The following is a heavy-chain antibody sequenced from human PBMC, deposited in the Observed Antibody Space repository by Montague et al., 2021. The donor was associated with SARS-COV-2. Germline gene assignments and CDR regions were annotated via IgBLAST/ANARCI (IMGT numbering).Heavy chain of an antibody. CDR3: AKDLEEFITIFGVVTKPPLGMDV. Sequence: SLRLSCSASGFTFSSYAMSWVRQAPGKGLEWVSVIYSGGSSTYYADSVKGRFTISRDNSKNTLYLQMTSPRAEDTAVYYCAKDLEEFITIFGVVTKPPLGMDVWGQGTTVTVSS. CDR1: GFTFSSYA. D-gene: IGHD3-3*01. V-gene: IGHV3-23*03. J-gene: IGHJ6*02. CDR2: IYSGGSST.